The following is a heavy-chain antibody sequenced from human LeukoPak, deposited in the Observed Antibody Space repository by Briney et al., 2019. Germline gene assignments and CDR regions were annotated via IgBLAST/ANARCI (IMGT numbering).Heavy chain of an antibody. D-gene: IGHD5-12*01. CDR3: AKDRRGYSGYADY. J-gene: IGHJ4*02. V-gene: IGHV3-23*01. CDR2: ISGSGGST. Sequence: HPGGSLRLSCAASGFTFSSYAMSWVRQAPGKGLEWVSAISGSGGSTYYADSVKGRFTISRDDSKNTLYLQMNSLRAEDTAVYYCAKDRRGYSGYADYWGQGTLVTVSS. CDR1: GFTFSSYA.